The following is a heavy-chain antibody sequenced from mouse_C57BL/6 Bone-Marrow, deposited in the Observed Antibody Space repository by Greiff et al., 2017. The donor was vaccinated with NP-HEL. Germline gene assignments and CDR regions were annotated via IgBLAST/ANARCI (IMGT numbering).Heavy chain of an antibody. V-gene: IGHV1-4*01. CDR3: ARAIRIDYDYDGAFAY. Sequence: VKLMESGAELARPGASVKMSCKASGYTFTSYTMHWVKQRPGQGLEWIGYINPSSGYTKYNQKFKDKATLTADKSSSTAYMQLSSLTSEDSAVYYGARAIRIDYDYDGAFAYWGQGTLVTVSA. D-gene: IGHD2-4*01. CDR2: INPSSGYT. CDR1: GYTFTSYT. J-gene: IGHJ3*01.